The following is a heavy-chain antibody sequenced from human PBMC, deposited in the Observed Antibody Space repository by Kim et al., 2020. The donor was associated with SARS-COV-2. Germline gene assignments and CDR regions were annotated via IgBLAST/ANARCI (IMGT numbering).Heavy chain of an antibody. V-gene: IGHV4-34*01. Sequence: AETLSLTCAVYGESFSTYYWTWIRQSPGKGLEWIGEINDGGGTNYSPSLKSRVTISVETSKNQFSLKLRSVTASDTGVYYCARGPNWFDPWGLGTRVTLS. CDR2: INDGGGT. CDR1: GESFSTYY. CDR3: ARGPNWFDP. J-gene: IGHJ5*02.